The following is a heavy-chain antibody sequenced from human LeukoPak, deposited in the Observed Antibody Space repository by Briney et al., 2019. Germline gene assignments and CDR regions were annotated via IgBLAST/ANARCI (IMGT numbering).Heavy chain of an antibody. Sequence: PSETLSLTCTVSGGSISSSSYYWGWIRQPPGKGLEWIGSIYYSGSTYYNPSLKSRVTISVDTSKNQFSLKLSSVTAADTAVYYCARGDYWYFDLWGRGTLVTVSS. J-gene: IGHJ2*01. V-gene: IGHV4-39*07. CDR3: ARGDYWYFDL. CDR2: IYYSGST. CDR1: GGSISSSSYY.